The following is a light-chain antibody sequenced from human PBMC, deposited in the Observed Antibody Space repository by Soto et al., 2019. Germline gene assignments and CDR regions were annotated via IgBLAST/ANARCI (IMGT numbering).Light chain of an antibody. Sequence: DIVMTQSPDSLAVSLGERATINCKSSQSVLSSSNNKNCLAWFQQKPGQPPKLLIYWASTRESGVPDRFSGSGSGTDFTLTISSLQAKDVAVYYCQQYYSSPGFTFGQGTKLEIK. CDR1: QSVLSSSNNKNC. V-gene: IGKV4-1*01. CDR2: WAS. CDR3: QQYYSSPGFT. J-gene: IGKJ2*01.